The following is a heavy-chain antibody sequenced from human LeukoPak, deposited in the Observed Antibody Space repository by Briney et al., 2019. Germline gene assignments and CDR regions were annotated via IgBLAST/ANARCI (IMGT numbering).Heavy chain of an antibody. Sequence: GGSLRLSCAASGFTFSSYGMHWVRQAPGKGLEWVAVISYDGSNKYYADSVKGRFTISGDNSKNTLYLQMNSLRAEDTAVYYCAKDGAVAGIIDYWGQGTLVTVSS. CDR3: AKDGAVAGIIDY. CDR1: GFTFSSYG. CDR2: ISYDGSNK. J-gene: IGHJ4*02. D-gene: IGHD6-19*01. V-gene: IGHV3-30*18.